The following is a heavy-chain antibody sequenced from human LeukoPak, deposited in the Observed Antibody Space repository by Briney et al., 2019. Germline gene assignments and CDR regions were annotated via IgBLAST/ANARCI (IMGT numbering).Heavy chain of an antibody. CDR1: GYTFTGYY. CDR2: INPNSGGT. V-gene: IGHV1-2*02. Sequence: ASVKVSCKASGYTFTGYYMHWVRQAPGQGLEWMGWINPNSGGTNYAQKFQGRVTMTRDTSISTAYMELSRLRSDDTAVYYCARVLYYYGSGSYPPGYWGQGTLVTVS. CDR3: ARVLYYYGSGSYPPGY. J-gene: IGHJ4*02. D-gene: IGHD3-10*01.